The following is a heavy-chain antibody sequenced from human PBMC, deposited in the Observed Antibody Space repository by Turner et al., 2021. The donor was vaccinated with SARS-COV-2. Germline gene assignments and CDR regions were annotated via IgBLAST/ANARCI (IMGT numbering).Heavy chain of an antibody. Sequence: EVQLVESGGGVVQPGGSLRPACAASGFTFSSYWMSWVRQVPGKGLGWVANIKQDVSEKYYVDSVKGRFTISRDNAKNSLYLQMNSLRAEDTAVYYCARLHTSSWYFDYWGQGTLVTVSS. CDR2: IKQDVSEK. D-gene: IGHD6-13*01. V-gene: IGHV3-7*03. CDR1: GFTFSSYW. CDR3: ARLHTSSWYFDY. J-gene: IGHJ4*02.